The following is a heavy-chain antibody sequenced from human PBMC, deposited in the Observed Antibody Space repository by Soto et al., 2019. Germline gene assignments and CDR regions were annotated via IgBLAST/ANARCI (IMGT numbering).Heavy chain of an antibody. CDR1: GSSISSYN. CDR3: ARAPGDLWFGGPYFDY. J-gene: IGHJ4*02. V-gene: IGHV4-59*13. Sequence: PADTRSLSSTASGSSISSYNCSLIRQPPGKGLEWIGYIYYSGSTNYKPSLKSRVTISVDTSKNQFSLKLSSVTAADTAVYYCARAPGDLWFGGPYFDYWGQGTLVTVSS. D-gene: IGHD3-10*01. CDR2: IYYSGST.